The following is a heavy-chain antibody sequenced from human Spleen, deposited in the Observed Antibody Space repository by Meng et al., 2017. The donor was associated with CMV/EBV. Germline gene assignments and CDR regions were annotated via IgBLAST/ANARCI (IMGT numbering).Heavy chain of an antibody. D-gene: IGHD4-11*01. J-gene: IGHJ4*02. Sequence: GGSLRLSCAASGFTFSSYAMHWVRQAPGKGLEWMAVMSHDGRNKYYADSVKGRFTISRDNSKNTLYLQMTSLRVEDTAVYYCAREGKQYYFDYWGQGTLVTVSS. CDR3: AREGKQYYFDY. CDR2: MSHDGRNK. CDR1: GFTFSSYA. V-gene: IGHV3-30*04.